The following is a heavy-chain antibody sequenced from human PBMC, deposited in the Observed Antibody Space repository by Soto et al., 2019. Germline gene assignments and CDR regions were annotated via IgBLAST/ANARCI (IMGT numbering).Heavy chain of an antibody. CDR2: INHSGST. D-gene: IGHD5-18*01. CDR1: GGSFSGYY. CDR3: ARGGEWIQLWLRGPYTNWFDP. Sequence: PSETLSLTCAVYGGSFSGYYWSWIRQPPGKGLEWIGEINHSGSTNYNPSLKSRVTISVDTSKNQFSLKLSSVTAADTAVYYCARGGEWIQLWLRGPYTNWFDPWGQGTLVTVSS. J-gene: IGHJ5*02. V-gene: IGHV4-34*01.